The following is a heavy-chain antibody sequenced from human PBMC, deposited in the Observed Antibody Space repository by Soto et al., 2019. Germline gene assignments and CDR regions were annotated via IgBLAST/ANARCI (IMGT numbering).Heavy chain of an antibody. CDR2: MNPNSGNT. D-gene: IGHD2-8*01. CDR3: ARSGCRTNGVRYYYGMDV. J-gene: IGHJ6*02. Sequence: VASVKVSCKASGYTFTSYDINWVRQATGQGLEWMGWMNPNSGNTGYAQKFQGRVTMTRNTSISTAYMELSSLRSEDTAVYYCARSGCRTNGVRYYYGMDVWGQGTTVTVSS. CDR1: GYTFTSYD. V-gene: IGHV1-8*01.